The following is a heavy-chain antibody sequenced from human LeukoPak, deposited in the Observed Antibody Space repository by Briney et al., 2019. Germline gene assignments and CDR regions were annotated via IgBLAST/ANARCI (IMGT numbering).Heavy chain of an antibody. Sequence: GGSLRLSCAASGFTVSSNYMSWVRQAPGRGLEWVSVIYSGGSTYYADSVKGRFTISRDNSKNTLYLQMNSLRAEDTAVYYCAKDRGRITMVRGVIYGMDVWGQGTTVTVSS. J-gene: IGHJ6*02. D-gene: IGHD3-10*01. CDR3: AKDRGRITMVRGVIYGMDV. CDR1: GFTVSSNY. CDR2: IYSGGST. V-gene: IGHV3-66*01.